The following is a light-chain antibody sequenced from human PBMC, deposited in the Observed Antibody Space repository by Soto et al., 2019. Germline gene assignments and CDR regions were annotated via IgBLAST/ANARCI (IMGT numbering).Light chain of an antibody. V-gene: IGKV1-5*03. J-gene: IGKJ1*01. CDR3: QHYNSYSEA. Sequence: IWMTQSPSLVSASTGDRVTLTCRASQTISSWLAWYQQKPGKAPKLLIYKASTLKSGVPSRFSGSGSGTEFTLTISSLQPDDFATYYCQHYNSYSEAFGQGAKVDIK. CDR2: KAS. CDR1: QTISSW.